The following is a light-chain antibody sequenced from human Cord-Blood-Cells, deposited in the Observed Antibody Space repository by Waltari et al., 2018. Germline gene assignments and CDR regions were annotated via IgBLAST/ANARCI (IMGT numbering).Light chain of an antibody. CDR1: SSDVGSYTL. Sequence: QSALTQPASGSGSPGQSIPLSCTGTSSDVGSYTLFPWYQQHPGKAPKLMIYEVSKRPSGVSNRFSGSKSGNTASLTITGLQAEDEADYYCCSYAGSSTWVFGGGTKLTVL. V-gene: IGLV2-23*02. CDR2: EVS. CDR3: CSYAGSSTWV. J-gene: IGLJ3*02.